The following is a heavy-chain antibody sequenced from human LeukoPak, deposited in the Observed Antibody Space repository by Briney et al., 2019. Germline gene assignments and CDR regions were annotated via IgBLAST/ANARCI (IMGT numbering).Heavy chain of an antibody. CDR1: GSTFTSYG. Sequence: ASVKVSCKASGSTFTSYGISRVRQAPGQGLEWMGWISAYNGNTNYAQKLQGRVTMTTDTSTSTAYMELRSLRSDDTAVYYCARAIAVAGNYYYYYYGMDVWGQGTTVTVSS. CDR2: ISAYNGNT. CDR3: ARAIAVAGNYYYYYYGMDV. D-gene: IGHD6-19*01. V-gene: IGHV1-18*01. J-gene: IGHJ6*02.